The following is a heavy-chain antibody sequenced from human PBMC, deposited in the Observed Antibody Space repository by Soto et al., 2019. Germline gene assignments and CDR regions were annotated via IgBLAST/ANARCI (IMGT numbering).Heavy chain of an antibody. Sequence: ASVKVSCKASGYTFTSYGISWVRQAPGQGLEWMGWISAYNGNTNYAQKLQGRVTMTTDTSTSTAYMELRSLRSDDTAVYYCAREMNYYDSSGYYDDAFDIWGQGTMVTVSS. CDR3: AREMNYYDSSGYYDDAFDI. CDR2: ISAYNGNT. V-gene: IGHV1-18*01. CDR1: GYTFTSYG. D-gene: IGHD3-22*01. J-gene: IGHJ3*02.